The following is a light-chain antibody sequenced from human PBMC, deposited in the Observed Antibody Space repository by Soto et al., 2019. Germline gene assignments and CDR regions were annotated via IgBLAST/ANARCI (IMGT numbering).Light chain of an antibody. CDR1: QSISSW. CDR2: KAS. Sequence: DIQMTQSPSTLSASVGDRVTITCRASQSISSWLAWYQQKPGKAPKLLIYKASSLESGVPSRFSGSGSGTEFTLTISSLQPDDFATYYCLQDHDDSWTFGQGTKVDLK. J-gene: IGKJ1*01. CDR3: LQDHDDSWT. V-gene: IGKV1-5*03.